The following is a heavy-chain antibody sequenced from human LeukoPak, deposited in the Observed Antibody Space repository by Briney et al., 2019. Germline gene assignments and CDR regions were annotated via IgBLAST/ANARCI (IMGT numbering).Heavy chain of an antibody. CDR3: AKDGGGYSSGPTGY. D-gene: IGHD6-19*01. CDR1: GFTFDDYA. J-gene: IGHJ4*02. Sequence: GRSLRLSCAASGFTFDDYAMHWVRQAPGKGLEWVSGISWNSGSIGYADSVKGRFTISRDNAKNSLYLQMNSLRAEDTALYYCAKDGGGYSSGPTGYWGQGTLVTVSS. CDR2: ISWNSGSI. V-gene: IGHV3-9*01.